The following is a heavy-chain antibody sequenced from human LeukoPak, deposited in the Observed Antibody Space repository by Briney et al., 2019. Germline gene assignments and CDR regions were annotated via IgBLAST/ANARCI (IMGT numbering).Heavy chain of an antibody. CDR2: INHSGST. J-gene: IGHJ6*02. CDR1: GGSFSGYY. CDR3: ARVGYDSSGYYHYYYYYGMDV. V-gene: IGHV4-34*01. D-gene: IGHD3-22*01. Sequence: SETPSLTCAVYGGSFSGYYWSRIRQPPGKGLEWIGEINHSGSTNYNPSLKSRVTISVDTSKNQFSLKLSSVTAADTAVYYCARVGYDSSGYYHYYYYYGMDVWGQGTTVTVSS.